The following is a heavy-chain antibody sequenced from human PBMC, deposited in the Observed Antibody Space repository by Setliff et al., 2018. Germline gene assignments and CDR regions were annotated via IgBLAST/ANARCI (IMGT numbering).Heavy chain of an antibody. CDR2: IYFGGNT. Sequence: SETLSLTCTVPGGSISDNGYFWGWVRQPPGKGLEWIGNIYFGGNTYFNPSFKSRVTMSIDTSNSQFSLKLSSVTAADTAIYYCARDASASDGRNAFDIWGQGTMVTVAS. D-gene: IGHD1-26*01. CDR1: GGSISDNGYF. J-gene: IGHJ3*02. CDR3: ARDASASDGRNAFDI. V-gene: IGHV4-39*07.